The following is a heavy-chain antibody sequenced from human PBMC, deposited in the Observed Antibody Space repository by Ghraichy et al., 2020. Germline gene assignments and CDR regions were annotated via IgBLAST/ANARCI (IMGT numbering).Heavy chain of an antibody. J-gene: IGHJ4*02. CDR3: ARVYDFWSGYPNFDY. CDR1: GGSISSGGYY. D-gene: IGHD3-3*01. Sequence: SETLSLTCTVSGGSISSGGYYWSWIRQHPGKGLEWIGYIYYSGSTYYNPSLKSRVTISVDTSKNQFSLKLSSVTAADTAVYYCARVYDFWSGYPNFDYWGQGTLVTVSS. CDR2: IYYSGST. V-gene: IGHV4-31*03.